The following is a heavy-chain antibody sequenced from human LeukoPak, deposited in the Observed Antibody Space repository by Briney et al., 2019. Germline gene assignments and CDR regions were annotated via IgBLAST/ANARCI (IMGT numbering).Heavy chain of an antibody. CDR1: GYTFTSYG. CDR3: ARVHPAYYGSGSYYNEDY. D-gene: IGHD3-10*01. CDR2: ISAYNGNT. J-gene: IGHJ4*02. V-gene: IGHV1-18*01. Sequence: ASVKVSCKASGYTFTSYGISWVRQAPGQGLEWMGWISAYNGNTNYAQKLQGRVTMTTDTSTSTAYMELRSLRSDDTAVYYRARVHPAYYGSGSYYNEDYWGQGTLVTVSS.